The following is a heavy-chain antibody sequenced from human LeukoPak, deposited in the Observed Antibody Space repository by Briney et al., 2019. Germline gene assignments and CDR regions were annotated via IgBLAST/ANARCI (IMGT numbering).Heavy chain of an antibody. CDR1: GGSISSGSYY. Sequence: PSQTLSLTCTVSGGSISSGSYYWSWIRQPAGKGLEWIGRIYTSGSTNYNPSLKSRVTISVDTSKNQFSLKLSSVTAADTAVYYCATLTTVITPSFFDYWGQGTLVTVSS. V-gene: IGHV4-61*02. D-gene: IGHD4-23*01. CDR2: IYTSGST. CDR3: ATLTTVITPSFFDY. J-gene: IGHJ4*02.